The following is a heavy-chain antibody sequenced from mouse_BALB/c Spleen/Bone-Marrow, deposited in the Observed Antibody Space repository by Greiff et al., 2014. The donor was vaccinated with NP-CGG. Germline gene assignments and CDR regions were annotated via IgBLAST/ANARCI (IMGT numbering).Heavy chain of an antibody. CDR2: ISSGGSYT. V-gene: IGHV5-9-3*01. CDR3: ARQDYYGSSPRWYFDV. D-gene: IGHD1-1*01. CDR1: GFTFSSYA. J-gene: IGHJ1*01. Sequence: EVQVVESGGGLVKPGGSLKLSCAASGFTFSSYALSWVRQTPEKRLEWVATISSGGSYTYYADSVKGRFTISRDTAKNTLYLQMSSLRSEDTAIYYCARQDYYGSSPRWYFDVWGAGTTVTVSS.